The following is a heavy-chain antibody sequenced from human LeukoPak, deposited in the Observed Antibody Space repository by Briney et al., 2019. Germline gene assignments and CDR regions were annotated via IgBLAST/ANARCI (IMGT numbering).Heavy chain of an antibody. CDR1: GGSISSYY. CDR3: ARDQFHGGNRGLDY. D-gene: IGHD4-23*01. J-gene: IGHJ4*02. V-gene: IGHV4-4*07. CDR2: IYTSGST. Sequence: SETLSLTCTVSGGSISSYYWSWIRQPAGKGLEWIGRIYTSGSTNYNPSLKSRVTMSVDTSKNQFSLKLSSVTAADTAVYYCARDQFHGGNRGLDYWGQGTLVTVSS.